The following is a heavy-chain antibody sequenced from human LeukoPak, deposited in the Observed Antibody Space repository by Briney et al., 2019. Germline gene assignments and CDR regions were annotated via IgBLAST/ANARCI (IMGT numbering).Heavy chain of an antibody. V-gene: IGHV3-23*01. J-gene: IGHJ4*02. CDR1: GFTFSSYA. Sequence: GGSLRLSCAASGFTFSSYAMSWVRQVPGKGLEWVSVISCSGDNTYYADSVKGRFTISRDNSKNMLYLQMNSLRAEDTAVYYCAKWKYSNSGIDDYWGQGTLVTVSS. D-gene: IGHD6-6*01. CDR2: ISCSGDNT. CDR3: AKWKYSNSGIDDY.